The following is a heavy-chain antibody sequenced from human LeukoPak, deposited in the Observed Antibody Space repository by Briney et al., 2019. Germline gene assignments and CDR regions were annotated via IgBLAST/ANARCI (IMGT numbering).Heavy chain of an antibody. Sequence: SQTLSLTCTVSGGSISSGGYYWTWIRQHPGKGLEWIGNIYHSGNTYYNPSLKSRITISVDTSKNQFSLKLSPVTAADTAVYFCARNYYDSSGYYYGGAGGLDPWGQGTLVTVSS. D-gene: IGHD3-22*01. J-gene: IGHJ5*02. CDR3: ARNYYDSSGYYYGGAGGLDP. CDR2: IYHSGNT. V-gene: IGHV4-31*03. CDR1: GGSISSGGYY.